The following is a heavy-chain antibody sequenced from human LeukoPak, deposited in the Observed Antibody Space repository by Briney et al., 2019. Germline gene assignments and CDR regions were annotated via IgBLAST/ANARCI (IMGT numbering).Heavy chain of an antibody. CDR3: ARDGYCSGGSCYYYYYYGMDV. D-gene: IGHD2-15*01. Sequence: GGSLRLSCAASGFTFSSYSMNWVRQAPGKGLEWVSSIGSSSSYIYYADSVKGRFTISRDNAKNSLYLQMNSLRAEDTAVYYCARDGYCSGGSCYYYYYYGMDVWGQGTTVTVSS. CDR2: IGSSSSYI. J-gene: IGHJ6*02. CDR1: GFTFSSYS. V-gene: IGHV3-21*01.